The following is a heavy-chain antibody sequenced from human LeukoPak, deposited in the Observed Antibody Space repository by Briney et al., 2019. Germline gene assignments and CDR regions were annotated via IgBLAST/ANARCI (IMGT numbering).Heavy chain of an antibody. Sequence: GGSLRLSCAAAGFTFSSYEMNWVRQAPGKGLEWVSYISGSGSTIYYAGSVKGRFTISRDNAKNSLDPQMNSLRAEDTAVYYWATWEYYDSSGYPLVDYWGQGTLVTVSS. J-gene: IGHJ4*02. CDR1: GFTFSSYE. V-gene: IGHV3-48*03. D-gene: IGHD3-22*01. CDR2: ISGSGSTI. CDR3: ATWEYYDSSGYPLVDY.